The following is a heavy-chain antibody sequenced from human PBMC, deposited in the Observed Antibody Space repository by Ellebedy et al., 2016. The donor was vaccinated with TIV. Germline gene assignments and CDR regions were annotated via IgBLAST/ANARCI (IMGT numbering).Heavy chain of an antibody. CDR3: ARDIVAAAQDTAMVRPFDY. CDR1: GGSLTTYY. J-gene: IGHJ4*02. Sequence: SETLSLTCTVSGGSLTTYYWSWIRQPPGKGLEWIGYTYYSGSTKYNPSLKSRVTISVDTSKNQFSLQLNSVTPEDTAVYYCARDIVAAAQDTAMVRPFDYWGQGTLVTVSS. D-gene: IGHD5-18*01. CDR2: TYYSGST. V-gene: IGHV4-59*12.